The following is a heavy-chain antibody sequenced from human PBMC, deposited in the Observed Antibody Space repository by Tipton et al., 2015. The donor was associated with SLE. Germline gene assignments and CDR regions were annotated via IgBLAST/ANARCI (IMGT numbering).Heavy chain of an antibody. J-gene: IGHJ4*02. Sequence: LRLSCTVSGGSISSGGYYWSWIRQHPGKGLEWIGYIYYSGSTYYNPSLKSRVTISVGTSKNQFSLKLSSVTAADTAVYYCAREAHYYDSSGTLTGYWGQGTLVTVSS. D-gene: IGHD3-22*01. CDR3: AREAHYYDSSGTLTGY. V-gene: IGHV4-31*02. CDR2: IYYSGST. CDR1: GGSISSGGYY.